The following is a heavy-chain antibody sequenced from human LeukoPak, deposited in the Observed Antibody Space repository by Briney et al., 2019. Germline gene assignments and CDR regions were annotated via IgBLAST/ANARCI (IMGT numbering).Heavy chain of an antibody. D-gene: IGHD6-13*01. J-gene: IGHJ4*03. CDR1: GFTFSSYS. CDR2: ISSSSSYI. V-gene: IGHV3-21*01. Sequence: GGSLRLSCAASGFTFSSYSMNWARQAPGKGLEWVSSISSSSSYIYYADSVKGRFTISRDNAKNSLYLQMNSLRAEDTAVYYCARVRWYSSSYIDYWGQGPWSPSPQ. CDR3: ARVRWYSSSYIDY.